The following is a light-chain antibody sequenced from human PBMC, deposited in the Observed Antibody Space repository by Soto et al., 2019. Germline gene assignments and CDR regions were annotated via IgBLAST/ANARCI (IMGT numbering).Light chain of an antibody. CDR2: EAS. J-gene: IGKJ2*01. CDR3: KQYDSASST. Sequence: DIQMTQSPSTLSASVGDRVTITCRASQSINNWLAWYQQKPGKAPKLLIYEASSLLSGVPSRFSGSGSGTEFTLPISSLQPDDFADYYCKQYDSASSTFGQGTKLDI. V-gene: IGKV1-5*03. CDR1: QSINNW.